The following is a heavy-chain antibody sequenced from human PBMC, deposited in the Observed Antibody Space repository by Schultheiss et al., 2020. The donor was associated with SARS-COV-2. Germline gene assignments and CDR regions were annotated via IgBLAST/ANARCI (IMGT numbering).Heavy chain of an antibody. CDR1: GFTFTTYW. CDR3: ARAILPAPFDA. J-gene: IGHJ4*02. Sequence: GGSLRLSCAVSGFTFTTYWMTWVRQAPGKGLEWVANIKQDGSEKYYVDSVKGRFTISRDNAKNTLSLQMNSLRAEDTAVYYCARAILPAPFDAWGPGTMVTVSS. V-gene: IGHV3-7*03. CDR2: IKQDGSEK.